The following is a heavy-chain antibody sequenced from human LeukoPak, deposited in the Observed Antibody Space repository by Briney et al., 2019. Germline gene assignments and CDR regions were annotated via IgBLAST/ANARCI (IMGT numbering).Heavy chain of an antibody. Sequence: GGSLRLSCAASGFTVSNNYMSWVRQAPGKGLEWVSVIYSGGSAYYADSVKGRFTISRDNSKNTLYLQMNSLRAEDTAVYYCARDSRQDYYDSSGYLWFAFDIWGQGTMVTVSS. CDR1: GFTVSNNY. V-gene: IGHV3-53*01. D-gene: IGHD3-22*01. CDR2: IYSGGSA. CDR3: ARDSRQDYYDSSGYLWFAFDI. J-gene: IGHJ3*02.